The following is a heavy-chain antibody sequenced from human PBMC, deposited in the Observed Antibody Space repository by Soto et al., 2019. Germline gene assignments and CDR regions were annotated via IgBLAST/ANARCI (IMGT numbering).Heavy chain of an antibody. V-gene: IGHV1-2*02. J-gene: IGHJ3*02. CDR2: INPNSGGT. D-gene: IGHD6-19*01. CDR1: GYTFTGYY. CDR3: ARVRYRRGRYGDAFDI. Sequence: ASVKVSCRASGYTFTGYYMHGVRQAPGQGLEWMGWINPNSGGTNYAQKFQGRVTMTRDTSISTAYMELSRLRSDDTAVYYCARVRYRRGRYGDAFDICGQGTMVTVSS.